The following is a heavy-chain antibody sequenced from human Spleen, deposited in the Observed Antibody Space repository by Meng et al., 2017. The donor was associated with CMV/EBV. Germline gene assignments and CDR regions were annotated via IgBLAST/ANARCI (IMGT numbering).Heavy chain of an antibody. CDR3: AKDTSNYDFWSIYYTGGLDP. V-gene: IGHV3-43*01. CDR1: GFTFDDYT. D-gene: IGHD3-3*01. CDR2: ISWDGGST. J-gene: IGHJ5*02. Sequence: GESLKISCAASGFTFDDYTMHWVRQAPGKGLEWVSLISWDGGSTYYADSVKGRFTISRDNSKNSLYLQMNSLTTEDTALYYCAKDTSNYDFWSIYYTGGLDPWGQGTLVTVSS.